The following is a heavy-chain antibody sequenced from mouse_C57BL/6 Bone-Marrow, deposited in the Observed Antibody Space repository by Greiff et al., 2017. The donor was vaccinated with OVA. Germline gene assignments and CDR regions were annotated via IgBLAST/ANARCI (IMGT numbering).Heavy chain of an antibody. CDR1: GYTFTSYW. CDR3: VRRGRTTVVATDYAMDY. J-gene: IGHJ4*01. Sequence: QVQLKQPGAELVMPGASVKLSCKASGYTFTSYWMHWVKQRPGQGLEWIGEIDPSDSYTNYNQKFKGKSTLTVDKSSSTAYMQLSSLTSEDSAVYYCVRRGRTTVVATDYAMDYWGQGTSVTVSS. V-gene: IGHV1-69*01. CDR2: IDPSDSYT. D-gene: IGHD1-1*01.